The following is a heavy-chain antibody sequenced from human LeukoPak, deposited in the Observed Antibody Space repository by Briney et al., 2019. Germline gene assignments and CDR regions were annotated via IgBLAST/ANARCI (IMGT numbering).Heavy chain of an antibody. J-gene: IGHJ4*02. Sequence: GGSLRLSCAGSGFTFGGYWMSWVRQAPGKGPEWVANMDQDGSEINYLDSVKGRFTISRDNAKNALYLWMNSLRADDTAVYYCARDRGYSTFDSWGQGGLVTVSS. CDR3: ARDRGYSTFDS. CDR1: GFTFGGYW. CDR2: MDQDGSEI. D-gene: IGHD4-23*01. V-gene: IGHV3-7*01.